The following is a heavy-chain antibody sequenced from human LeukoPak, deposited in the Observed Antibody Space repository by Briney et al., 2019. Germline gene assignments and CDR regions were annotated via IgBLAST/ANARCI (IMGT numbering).Heavy chain of an antibody. CDR3: ARYLYYSCSWLRVPNHYFDY. D-gene: IGHD6-13*01. CDR1: GYTFTSYG. J-gene: IGHJ4*02. V-gene: IGHV1-18*01. Sequence: GASVKVSCKASGYTFTSYGISWVRQAPGQGLEWMGWISAYNGNTNYAQKLQGRVTMTTDTSTSTAYMELRSLRSDDTAVYYCARYLYYSCSWLRVPNHYFDYWGQGTLVTVSS. CDR2: ISAYNGNT.